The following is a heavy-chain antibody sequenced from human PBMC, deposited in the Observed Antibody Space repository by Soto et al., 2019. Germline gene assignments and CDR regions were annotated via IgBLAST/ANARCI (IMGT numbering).Heavy chain of an antibody. CDR1: GDTFTTNY. Sequence: QEQLVQSGAEVKEPGASLKVSCKASGDTFTTNYIHWVRQAPGQGLEWMGRINPNSGATLYAQKLQGRLTLTKDTSTSTVYMDLNSLKSEDSAVYYCASRVLCDMDVWGQGTTVTVSS. J-gene: IGHJ6*02. V-gene: IGHV1-46*04. D-gene: IGHD2-21*01. CDR2: INPNSGAT. CDR3: ASRVLCDMDV.